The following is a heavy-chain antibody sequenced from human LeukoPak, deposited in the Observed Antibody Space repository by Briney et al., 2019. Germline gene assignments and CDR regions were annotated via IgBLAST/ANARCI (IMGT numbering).Heavy chain of an antibody. V-gene: IGHV1-2*02. Sequence: ASVKVSCKASGYTFTGHYMHWVRQAPGQGLEWMGWINPNSGGTNYAQKFQGRVTMTRDTSISTAYMELSRLRSDDTAVYYCARDGSGSYYNDYLFDYWGQGTLVTVSS. CDR1: GYTFTGHY. CDR2: INPNSGGT. D-gene: IGHD3-10*01. J-gene: IGHJ4*02. CDR3: ARDGSGSYYNDYLFDY.